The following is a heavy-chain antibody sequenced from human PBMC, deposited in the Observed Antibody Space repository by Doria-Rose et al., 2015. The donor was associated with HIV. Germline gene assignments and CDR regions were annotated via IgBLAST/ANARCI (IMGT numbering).Heavy chain of an antibody. CDR3: AKQAVNWFDP. V-gene: IGHV4-39*01. CDR1: GGSVASGTPY. CDR2: IYYSGTT. Sequence: QVQLQESGPGLVKPSETLSLTCTVSGGSVASGTPYWDWIRQTPGKGLEWIGTIYYSGTTYYNPSLRGRVTISLHTSKTQYPWKLISVTAADTGVYYCAKQAVNWFDPWGQGTLVTVSS. D-gene: IGHD6-25*01. J-gene: IGHJ5*02.